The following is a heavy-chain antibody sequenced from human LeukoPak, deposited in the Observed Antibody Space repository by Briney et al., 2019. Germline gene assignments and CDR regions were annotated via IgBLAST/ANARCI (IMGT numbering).Heavy chain of an antibody. Sequence: ASVKVSCKPSGYTFTGYYMHWVRQAPGQGLEWMGRINPNSGGTNYAQKFQGRVTMTRDTSISTAYMELSRLRSDDTAVHYCARDFTTYCTNGVCSDRNWFDPWGQGTLVTVSS. D-gene: IGHD2-8*01. J-gene: IGHJ5*02. CDR3: ARDFTTYCTNGVCSDRNWFDP. CDR2: INPNSGGT. V-gene: IGHV1-2*06. CDR1: GYTFTGYY.